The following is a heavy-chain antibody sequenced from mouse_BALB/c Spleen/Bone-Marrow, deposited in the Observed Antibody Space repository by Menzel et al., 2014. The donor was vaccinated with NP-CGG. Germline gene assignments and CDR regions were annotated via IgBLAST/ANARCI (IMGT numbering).Heavy chain of an antibody. CDR3: AKGLIYYYGRRDGYIDV. CDR2: INPSSGYT. J-gene: IGHJ1*01. D-gene: IGHD1-1*01. V-gene: IGHV1-4*01. Sequence: QVQLQQSGAELARPGASVKMSCEASGYTFTSYTMHWVKQRPGQGLEWIGYINPSSGYTNYNQRFKDKATLTADKSSSTAYKQLSSLTSEDSAVYYCAKGLIYYYGRRDGYIDVWGAGTTGTVSS. CDR1: GYTFTSYT.